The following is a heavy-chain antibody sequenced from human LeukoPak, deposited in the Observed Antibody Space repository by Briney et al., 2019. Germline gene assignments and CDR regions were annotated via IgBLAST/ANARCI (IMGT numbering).Heavy chain of an antibody. Sequence: GASLRISCKASATSCTSYWIGWVRPQPGKGLEWMGTIYCGDSDTRYSPSFQGQVTISADKSTSTTYLQWNSLQASDTAMYYCARRRTRADKDRYFDYWGQGTLVTVSS. J-gene: IGHJ4*02. CDR3: ARRRTRADKDRYFDY. D-gene: IGHD3-16*02. CDR2: IYCGDSDT. V-gene: IGHV5-51*01. CDR1: ATSCTSYW.